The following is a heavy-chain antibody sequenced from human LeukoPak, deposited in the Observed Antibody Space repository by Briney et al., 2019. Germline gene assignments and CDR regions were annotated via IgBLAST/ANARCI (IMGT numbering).Heavy chain of an antibody. CDR3: ARSPRGSGSSTLLGVAFDV. V-gene: IGHV4-38-2*02. J-gene: IGHJ3*01. D-gene: IGHD3-10*01. CDR2: IYHSGST. Sequence: PSETLSLTCTVSGYSISSGHYWAWIRQPPGKGLEWIGSIYHSGSTDYNPAFKSRVTISVDTSKNQFSLKVRSVTAADTAVYYCARSPRGSGSSTLLGVAFDVWGHGTKVTVSS. CDR1: GYSISSGHY.